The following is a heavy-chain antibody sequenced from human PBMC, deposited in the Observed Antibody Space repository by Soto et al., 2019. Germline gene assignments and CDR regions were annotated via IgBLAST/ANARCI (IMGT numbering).Heavy chain of an antibody. CDR2: IHYSGST. V-gene: IGHV4-59*01. CDR1: GGSISNYY. J-gene: IGHJ5*02. Sequence: SETLSLTCTVSGGSISNYYWSWIRQPPGKGLEWIGYIHYSGSTNYSPSLKSRVTISVDTSKNQFSLKLSSVTAADTAVYYCARAYCSGGTCSPYNWFDPWGQGTLVTVSS. D-gene: IGHD2-15*01. CDR3: ARAYCSGGTCSPYNWFDP.